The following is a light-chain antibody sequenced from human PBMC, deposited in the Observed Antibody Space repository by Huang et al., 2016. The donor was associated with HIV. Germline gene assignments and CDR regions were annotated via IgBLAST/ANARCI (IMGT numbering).Light chain of an antibody. CDR2: DAS. V-gene: IGKV1-33*01. J-gene: IGKJ3*01. CDR3: QQYDNLPRFT. CDR1: QDISNY. Sequence: DIQMTQSPSSLSASVGDRVTITCQASQDISNYLNWYQQKPGKAPKLLIYDASNLETVVSSRFSGSGSGADFTFNISSLQPEDIATYYCQQYDNLPRFTFGPGTKVDIK.